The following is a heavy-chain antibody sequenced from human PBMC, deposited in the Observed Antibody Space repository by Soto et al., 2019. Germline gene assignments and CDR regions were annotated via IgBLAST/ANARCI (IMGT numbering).Heavy chain of an antibody. CDR1: GGSISSYY. CDR2: IYYSGST. D-gene: IGHD5-12*01. Sequence: QVQLQESGPGLVKPSETLSLTCTVSGGSISSYYWSWIRQPPGMGLEWIGYIYYSGSTNYNPSLKSRVTISVDTSKNQCSLKLSSVTAADTAVYSCAREATGGYQDYWGQGTLVTVSS. J-gene: IGHJ4*02. V-gene: IGHV4-59*01. CDR3: AREATGGYQDY.